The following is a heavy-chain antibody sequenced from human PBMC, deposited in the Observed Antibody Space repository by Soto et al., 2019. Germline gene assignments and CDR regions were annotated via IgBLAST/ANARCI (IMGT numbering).Heavy chain of an antibody. CDR1: GGSISSSDYY. J-gene: IGHJ2*01. CDR2: IYYSGST. CDR3: ARSATYYHYWYFDL. D-gene: IGHD1-26*01. V-gene: IGHV4-39*01. Sequence: QLQLQESGPGLVKPSETLSLTCTVSGGSISSSDYYWGWFRQPPGKGLEWIGSIYYSGSTYYSPSLKSVVTISVDPSKNQFSLKLSSVTAADTAVYYCARSATYYHYWYFDLWGRGTLVTVSS.